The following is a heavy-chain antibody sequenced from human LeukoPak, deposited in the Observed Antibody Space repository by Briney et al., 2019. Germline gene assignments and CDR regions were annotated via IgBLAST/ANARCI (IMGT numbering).Heavy chain of an antibody. Sequence: GGSLRLSCAASGFTFDDYAMHWVRQAPGKGLEWVSGISWNSGSIGYADSVKGRFTISRDNAKNSLYLQMNSLRAEDTAVYYCAKDEISGWYFVYWGQGTLVTVSS. CDR3: AKDEISGWYFVY. CDR2: ISWNSGSI. D-gene: IGHD6-19*01. CDR1: GFTFDDYA. J-gene: IGHJ4*02. V-gene: IGHV3-9*01.